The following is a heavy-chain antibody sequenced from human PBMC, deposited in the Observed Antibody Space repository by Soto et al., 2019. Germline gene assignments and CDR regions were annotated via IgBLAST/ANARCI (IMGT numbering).Heavy chain of an antibody. CDR2: IYYSGST. Sequence: SETLSLTCTVSGGSISSYYWSWIRQPPGKGLEWIGYIYYSGSTNYNPSLKSRVTISVDTSKNQFSLKLSSVTAADTAVYYCARVPQGGRLLWFGELPPFYFDDWGQGTLVTV. CDR1: GGSISSYY. V-gene: IGHV4-59*01. J-gene: IGHJ4*02. D-gene: IGHD3-10*01. CDR3: ARVPQGGRLLWFGELPPFYFDD.